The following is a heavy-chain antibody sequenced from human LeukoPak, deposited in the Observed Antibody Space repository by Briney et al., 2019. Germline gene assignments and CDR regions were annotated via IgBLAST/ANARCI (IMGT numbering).Heavy chain of an antibody. J-gene: IGHJ4*02. CDR2: IYHSGST. D-gene: IGHD4-11*01. Sequence: SQTLSLTCAVSGGSISSGGYSWSWIRQPPGKGLEWIGYIYHSGSTYYNPSLKSRVTISVDRSENQFSLKLSSVTAADTAVYYCARGVDYSNYFDYWGQGTLVTVSS. CDR1: GGSISSGGYS. CDR3: ARGVDYSNYFDY. V-gene: IGHV4-30-2*01.